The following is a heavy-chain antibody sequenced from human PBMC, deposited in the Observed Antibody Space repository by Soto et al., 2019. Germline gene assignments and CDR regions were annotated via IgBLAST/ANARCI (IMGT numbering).Heavy chain of an antibody. CDR1: GFTFSSYA. J-gene: IGHJ4*02. CDR3: ASWDIVVVPAAEAYFDY. D-gene: IGHD2-2*01. CDR2: ISGSGGST. V-gene: IGHV3-23*01. Sequence: PVESLRLSCAASGFTFSSYAMSWVRQAPGKGLEWVSAISGSGGSTYYADSVKGRFTISRDNSKNTLYLQMNSLRAEDTAVYYCASWDIVVVPAAEAYFDYWGQGTLVTSPQ.